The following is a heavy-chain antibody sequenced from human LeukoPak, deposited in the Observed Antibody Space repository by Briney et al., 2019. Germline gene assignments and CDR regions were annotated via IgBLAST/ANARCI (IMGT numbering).Heavy chain of an antibody. CDR1: GYTFTSYD. J-gene: IGHJ6*02. CDR2: MNPNSGNT. Sequence: ASVKVSCKASGYTFTSYDINWVRQATGQGLEWMGWMNPNSGNTGYAQKFQGRVTMTRNTSISTAYMELSSLRSEDTAVYYCARMRNFGEFRYCYYGMDVWGQGTTVTVSS. V-gene: IGHV1-8*01. CDR3: ARMRNFGEFRYCYYGMDV. D-gene: IGHD3-10*01.